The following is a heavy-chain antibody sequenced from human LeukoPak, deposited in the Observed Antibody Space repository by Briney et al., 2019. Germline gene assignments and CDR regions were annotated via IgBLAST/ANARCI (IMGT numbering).Heavy chain of an antibody. J-gene: IGHJ4*02. CDR3: ASPYYDYVWGSYRLDY. CDR2: IYYSGST. V-gene: IGHV4-39*01. D-gene: IGHD3-16*02. CDR1: GGSISSSSYY. Sequence: SETLSLTYTVSGGSISSSSYYWGWIRQPPGKGLEWIGSIYYSGSTYYNPSLKSRVTISVDTSKNQFSLKLSSVTAADTAVYYCASPYYDYVWGSYRLDYWGQGTLVTVSS.